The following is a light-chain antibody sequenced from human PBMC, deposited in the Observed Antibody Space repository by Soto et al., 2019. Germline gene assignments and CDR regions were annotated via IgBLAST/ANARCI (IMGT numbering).Light chain of an antibody. CDR3: HQYDNWPAWT. V-gene: IGKV3-15*01. J-gene: IGKJ1*01. Sequence: EVLMTQSPATLSVSPGDRATLSCRASQSVGSNVAWYQQKPGQAPRLLIYGAFTRATGIPARFSGSGSGTEFTLTISSLQSEDFAVYYCHQYDNWPAWTFGQGTKVEIK. CDR1: QSVGSN. CDR2: GAF.